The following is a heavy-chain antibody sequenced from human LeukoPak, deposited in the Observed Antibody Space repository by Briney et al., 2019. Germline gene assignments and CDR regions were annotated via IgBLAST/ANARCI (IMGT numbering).Heavy chain of an antibody. CDR2: INSDGSST. D-gene: IGHD4-23*01. J-gene: IGHJ4*02. CDR3: AKDPRNSGGY. V-gene: IGHV3-74*01. CDR1: GFTFSSYW. Sequence: PGGSLRLSCAASGFTFSSYWMHWVRQAPGKGLVWVSRINSDGSSTSYADSVKGRFTISRDNAKDTLYLEMNSLRGEDTAVYYCAKDPRNSGGYWGLGTLVTVSS.